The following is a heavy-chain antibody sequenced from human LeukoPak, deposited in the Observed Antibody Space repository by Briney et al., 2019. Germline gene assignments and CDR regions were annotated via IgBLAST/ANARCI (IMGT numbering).Heavy chain of an antibody. V-gene: IGHV1-8*03. CDR1: GYTFTSYD. CDR2: MNPNSGNT. J-gene: IGHJ3*02. CDR3: ARSLRGASGGTDAFDI. Sequence: ASVKVSCKASGYTFTSYDINWVRQATGQGLEWMGWMNPNSGNTGYAQKFQGRVTITRNTSISTAYMELSSLRSEDTAVYYCARSLRGASGGTDAFDIWGQGTMVTVSS. D-gene: IGHD2-15*01.